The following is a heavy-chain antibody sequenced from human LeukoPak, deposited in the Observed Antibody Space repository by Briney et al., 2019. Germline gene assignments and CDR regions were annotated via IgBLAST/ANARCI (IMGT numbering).Heavy chain of an antibody. J-gene: IGHJ4*02. Sequence: GGSLRLSCAASGFTFSSYEMNWVRQAPGKGLEWVSYISSSGSTIYYADSVKGRFTISRDNAKNSLYLQISSLGAEDTAIYYCLRPLRGAVAGFGYWGQGTLVTVSS. D-gene: IGHD6-19*01. CDR2: ISSSGSTI. CDR1: GFTFSSYE. V-gene: IGHV3-48*03. CDR3: LRPLRGAVAGFGY.